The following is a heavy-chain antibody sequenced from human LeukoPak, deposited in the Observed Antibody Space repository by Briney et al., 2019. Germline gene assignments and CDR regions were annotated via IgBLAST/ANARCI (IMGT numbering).Heavy chain of an antibody. Sequence: SETLSLTCTVSGGSISSYYWSWIRQPPGKGLEWIGYIHYSGSTNYNPSLKSRVTISVDTSKDQFSLKLSSVTAADTAVYYCASPAVVKGWWYFDLWGRGTLVTVSS. V-gene: IGHV4-59*01. J-gene: IGHJ2*01. CDR2: IHYSGST. D-gene: IGHD3-22*01. CDR3: ASPAVVKGWWYFDL. CDR1: GGSISSYY.